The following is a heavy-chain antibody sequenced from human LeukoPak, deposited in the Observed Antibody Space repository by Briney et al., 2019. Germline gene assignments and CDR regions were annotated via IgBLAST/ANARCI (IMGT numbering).Heavy chain of an antibody. V-gene: IGHV4-39*07. CDR1: GGSISSSSYY. Sequence: SETLSLTCTASGGSISSSSYYWGWIRQPPGKGLEWIGSIYYSGSTYYNPSLKTRVTISVDTSKNQFSLKLSSVTAADTAVYYCARGPRILYALRFPWFDPWGQGTLVTVSS. J-gene: IGHJ5*02. CDR2: IYYSGST. CDR3: ARGPRILYALRFPWFDP. D-gene: IGHD5-18*01.